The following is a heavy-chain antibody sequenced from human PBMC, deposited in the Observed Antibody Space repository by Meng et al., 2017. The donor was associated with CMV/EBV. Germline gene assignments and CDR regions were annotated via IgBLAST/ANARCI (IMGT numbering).Heavy chain of an antibody. J-gene: IGHJ4*02. Sequence: GSLRLSCTVSGCSISSSSYYWGWIRQPPGKGLEWIGSIYYSGSTYYNPSLKSRVTISVDTSKNQFSLKLSSVTAADTAVYYCAKVFGFLPPPFDYWGQGTLVTVSS. D-gene: IGHD3-3*01. CDR2: IYYSGST. V-gene: IGHV4-39*07. CDR1: GCSISSSSYY. CDR3: AKVFGFLPPPFDY.